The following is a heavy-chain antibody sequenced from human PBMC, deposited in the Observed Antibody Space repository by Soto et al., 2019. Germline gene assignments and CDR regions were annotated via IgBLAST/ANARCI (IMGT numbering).Heavy chain of an antibody. J-gene: IGHJ3*01. Sequence: GWSLRLSCASSGFSFSAFSMNWVRQAPGKGLEWISYISSTSSTIYYADSVKGRFTISRDNAKNSLYLQMNSLRDEDTAVYYCAREGVRQCSPTRCYVVFDLCGLGTMVTVPS. CDR1: GFSFSAFS. CDR3: AREGVRQCSPTRCYVVFDL. CDR2: ISSTSSTI. D-gene: IGHD2-2*01. V-gene: IGHV3-48*02.